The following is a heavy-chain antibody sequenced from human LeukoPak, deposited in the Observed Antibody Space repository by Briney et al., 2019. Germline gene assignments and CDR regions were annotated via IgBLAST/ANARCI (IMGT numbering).Heavy chain of an antibody. J-gene: IGHJ3*02. CDR3: ARDFWYSSSWSDAVDI. Sequence: GGSLRLSCAASGFTFSSYAMSWVRQAPGKGLEWVSAISGSGGSTYYADSVKGRFTISRDNSKNTLYLQMNSLRAEDTAVYYCARDFWYSSSWSDAVDIWGQGTMVTVSS. CDR2: ISGSGGST. V-gene: IGHV3-23*01. D-gene: IGHD6-13*01. CDR1: GFTFSSYA.